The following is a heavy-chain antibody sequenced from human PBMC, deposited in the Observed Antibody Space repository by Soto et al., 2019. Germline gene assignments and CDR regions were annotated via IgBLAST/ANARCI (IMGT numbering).Heavy chain of an antibody. D-gene: IGHD1-26*01. Sequence: QVQLVESGGGVVQPGRSLRLSCGASGFNMHWVRQAPGKGLEWVAVISYDGNNKYYADSVKGRFSISRDNSKNTLYLQMNSLRTGDTALYYCAMTVGPTIMNFDYWAQGTLVTVSS. J-gene: IGHJ4*02. V-gene: IGHV3-30-3*01. CDR1: GFN. CDR3: AMTVGPTIMNFDY. CDR2: ISYDGNNK.